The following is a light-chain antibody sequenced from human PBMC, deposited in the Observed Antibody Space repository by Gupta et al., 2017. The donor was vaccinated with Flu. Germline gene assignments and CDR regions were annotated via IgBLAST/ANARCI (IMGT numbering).Light chain of an antibody. J-gene: IGKJ1*01. CDR3: QKFNHAPRT. CDR2: AAS. V-gene: IGKV1-27*01. Sequence: DIHLTQSPSSLSASVGDRVIITCRASQGIGNYVTWYQQKPGKVPRLLIYAASILQSGVPSRFSGSGSGTEFTLTISSLQPEDVATYYCQKFNHAPRTFGQGTKVEIK. CDR1: QGIGNY.